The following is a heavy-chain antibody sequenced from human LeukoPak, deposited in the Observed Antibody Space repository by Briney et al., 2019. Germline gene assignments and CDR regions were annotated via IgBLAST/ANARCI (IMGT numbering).Heavy chain of an antibody. Sequence: GGSLRLSCAASGFTFSSYAMHWVRQAPGKGLEWVAVISYDGSNKYYADSVKGRFTISRDNSKNTLYLQMNSLKASDTAMYYCARHVRLSRYYYDSSGYVDYWGQGTLVTVSS. CDR3: ARHVRLSRYYYDSSGYVDY. V-gene: IGHV3-30*04. J-gene: IGHJ4*02. CDR1: GFTFSSYA. D-gene: IGHD3-22*01. CDR2: ISYDGSNK.